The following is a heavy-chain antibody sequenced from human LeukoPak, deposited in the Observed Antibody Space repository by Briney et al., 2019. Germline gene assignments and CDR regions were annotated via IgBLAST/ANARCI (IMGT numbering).Heavy chain of an antibody. D-gene: IGHD2-2*01. J-gene: IGHJ6*02. CDR1: GFTFSSYA. CDR2: ISYDGSNK. V-gene: IGHV3-30*04. CDR3: AKAYCSSTSCYGRYYYGMDV. Sequence: GRSLRLSCAASGFTFSSYAMHWVRQAPGKGLEWVAVISYDGSNKYYADSVKGRFTISRDNSKNTLCLQMNSLRAEDTAVYYCAKAYCSSTSCYGRYYYGMDVWGQGTTVTVSS.